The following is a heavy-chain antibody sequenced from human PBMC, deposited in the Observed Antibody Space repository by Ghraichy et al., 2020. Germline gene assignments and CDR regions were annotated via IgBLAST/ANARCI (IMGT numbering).Heavy chain of an antibody. D-gene: IGHD2-2*02. J-gene: IGHJ3*02. CDR1: GFTFSSYW. Sequence: GGSLRLSCAASGFTFSSYWMHWVRQAPGKGLVWVSRMNSGGGSITYADSVEGRFTISRDNAKNTLYLQMNGLRAEDTAMYYCAREYCDSASCHNHDAFDIWGQGTMVTVSS. CDR3: AREYCDSASCHNHDAFDI. V-gene: IGHV3-74*01. CDR2: MNSGGGSI.